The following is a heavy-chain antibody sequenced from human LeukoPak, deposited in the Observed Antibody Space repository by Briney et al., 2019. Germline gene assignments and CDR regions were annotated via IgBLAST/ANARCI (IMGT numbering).Heavy chain of an antibody. CDR2: LSGTGGST. J-gene: IGHJ4*02. Sequence: GGSLRLSCAASGFTFSNYAMSWVRQAPGKGLEWVSTLSGTGGSTYYADSVKGRFTISRDNSKNTLYLQMNSLRAEDTAVYYCAKSGYDFWSGYYGYWGQGTLVTVSS. CDR3: AKSGYDFWSGYYGY. CDR1: GFTFSNYA. D-gene: IGHD3-3*01. V-gene: IGHV3-23*01.